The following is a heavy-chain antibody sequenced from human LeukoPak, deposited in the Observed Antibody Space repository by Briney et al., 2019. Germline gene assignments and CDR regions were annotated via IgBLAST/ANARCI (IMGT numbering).Heavy chain of an antibody. CDR3: ARVPPTTHGAFDI. CDR2: IYYSGST. J-gene: IGHJ3*02. D-gene: IGHD1-1*01. CDR1: GGSISSYY. Sequence: PSETLSLTCTVSGGSISSYYWSWIRQPPGKGLEWIGYIYYSGSTNYNPSLKSRVTISVDTSKNQFSLKLSSVTAADTAVYYCARVPPTTHGAFDIWGQGTMVTVSS. V-gene: IGHV4-59*01.